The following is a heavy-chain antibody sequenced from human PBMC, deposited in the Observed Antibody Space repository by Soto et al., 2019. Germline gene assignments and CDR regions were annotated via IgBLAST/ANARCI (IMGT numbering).Heavy chain of an antibody. V-gene: IGHV1-69*13. D-gene: IGHD1-1*01. J-gene: IGHJ6*02. CDR1: GGRFTTYA. Sequence: SVKVSCKASGGRFTTYAFNWMRQAPGQGLEWLGGIITFFGAAMYAQKFQGRVTITADELTTTAYMELSGLRSEDTAVYYCARGGKERFRGSGMDVWGQGTTVTVSS. CDR3: ARGGKERFRGSGMDV. CDR2: IITFFGAA.